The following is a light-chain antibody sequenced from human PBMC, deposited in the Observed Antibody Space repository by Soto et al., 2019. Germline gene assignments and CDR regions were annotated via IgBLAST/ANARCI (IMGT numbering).Light chain of an antibody. J-gene: IGLJ1*01. V-gene: IGLV2-23*01. Sequence: QSALTQPASVSGSPGQSITISCTGTSSDVGSYNLVSWYQQHPGKAPKLMIYEGSKRPSGVSNRFSGSKSGNTASLTISGLQAEDEADHYCCSYAGSSTYVFGTGIKVTVL. CDR2: EGS. CDR1: SSDVGSYNL. CDR3: CSYAGSSTYV.